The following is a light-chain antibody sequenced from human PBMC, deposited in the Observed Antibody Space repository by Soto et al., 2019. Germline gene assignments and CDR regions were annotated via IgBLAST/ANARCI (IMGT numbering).Light chain of an antibody. J-gene: IGKJ1*01. V-gene: IGKV3-20*01. CDR1: QSVSSSY. CDR2: GAS. Sequence: EIVLTQSPGTLSLSPGERATLSCRASQSVSSSYLAWYQQKPGQAPRLLIFGASGRATGVPDRFSGSGSGTDFALTISRLEPEDVAVYYCQQYGSSQWTFGQGTKVEIK. CDR3: QQYGSSQWT.